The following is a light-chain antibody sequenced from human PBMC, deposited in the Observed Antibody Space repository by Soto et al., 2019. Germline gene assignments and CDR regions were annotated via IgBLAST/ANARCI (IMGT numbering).Light chain of an antibody. Sequence: IVLTQSPGTLSLSPGEGATLSCRTSQSVSIRHLAWYQQRPGQAPRLLIYATSDRATGTPDRFSGSGSGTDFTLTITSLELEDFAVYYCQQYGTSWTFGQGTEVEI. V-gene: IGKV3-20*01. J-gene: IGKJ1*01. CDR2: ATS. CDR3: QQYGTSWT. CDR1: QSVSIRH.